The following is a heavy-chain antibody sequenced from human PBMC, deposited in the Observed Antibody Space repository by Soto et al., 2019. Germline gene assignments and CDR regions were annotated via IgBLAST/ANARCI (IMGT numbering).Heavy chain of an antibody. D-gene: IGHD6-19*01. CDR3: AKDEAKSLAVAGLGDY. V-gene: IGHV3-30*18. CDR1: GFTFSSYG. CDR2: ISYDGSNK. Sequence: GGSLRLSCAASGFTFSSYGMHWVRQAPGKGLEWVAVISYDGSNKYYADSVKGRFTISRDNSKNTLYLQMNSLRAEDTAVYYCAKDEAKSLAVAGLGDYWGQGTLVTVSS. J-gene: IGHJ4*02.